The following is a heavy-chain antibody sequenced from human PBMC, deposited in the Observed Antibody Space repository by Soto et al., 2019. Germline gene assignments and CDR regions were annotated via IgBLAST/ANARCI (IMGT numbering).Heavy chain of an antibody. CDR1: GYIFTSYY. CDR3: ARGTATAPDAY. Sequence: ASVKVSCKTSGYIFTSYYIHWVRQAPGQGLEWMGIINPSGGTTTYAQKFQGRVTMTRDTSTSTVYMELSSLRSEDTAVYYCARGTATAPDAYWGLGTLVTGSS. V-gene: IGHV1-46*01. J-gene: IGHJ4*02. D-gene: IGHD2-21*02. CDR2: INPSGGTT.